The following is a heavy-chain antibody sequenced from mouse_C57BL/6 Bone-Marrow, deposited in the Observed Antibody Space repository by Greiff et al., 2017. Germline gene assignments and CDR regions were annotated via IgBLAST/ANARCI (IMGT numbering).Heavy chain of an antibody. Sequence: QVQLQQPGAELVKPGASVKMSCKASGYTFTSYWITWVKQRPGQGLEWIGDIYPGSGSINYNEKFKSKATLTVDTSSSTAYMQLSSLTSDDSAVYYGARPYCSNYWYFNVWGTGTTVTVSS. CDR1: GYTFTSYW. J-gene: IGHJ1*03. D-gene: IGHD2-5*01. V-gene: IGHV1-55*01. CDR3: ARPYCSNYWYFNV. CDR2: IYPGSGSI.